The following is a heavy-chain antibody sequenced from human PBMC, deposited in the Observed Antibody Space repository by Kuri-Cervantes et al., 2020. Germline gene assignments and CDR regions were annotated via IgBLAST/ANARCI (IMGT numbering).Heavy chain of an antibody. CDR3: ARVSDIGINY. J-gene: IGHJ4*02. CDR1: GFTFSSYA. CDR2: VSGSGGST. D-gene: IGHD2-15*01. V-gene: IGHV3-23*01. Sequence: GESLKISCAASGFTFSSYAMSWVRQAPGKGLEWVSAVSGSGGSTNYADSVKGRFTISRDNSKNTLNLQMNSLRAEDTAVYYCARVSDIGINYWGQGTLVTVSS.